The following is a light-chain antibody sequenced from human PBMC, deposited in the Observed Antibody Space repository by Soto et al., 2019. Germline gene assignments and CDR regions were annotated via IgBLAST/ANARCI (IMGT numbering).Light chain of an antibody. J-gene: IGLJ1*01. CDR3: AAWDDSLNAYV. Sequence: QSALTQPPSASGTPGQRVTISCSGSSSNIGSNTVNWYQQLPGTAPKLLIYSNNQRPSGVPDRFSGSKSGTSASLAISGLQSEDEADYYCAAWDDSLNAYVFGNGTKVTVL. CDR1: SSNIGSNT. V-gene: IGLV1-44*01. CDR2: SNN.